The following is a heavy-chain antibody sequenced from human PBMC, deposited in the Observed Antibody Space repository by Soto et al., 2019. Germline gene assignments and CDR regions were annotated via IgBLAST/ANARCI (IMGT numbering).Heavy chain of an antibody. Sequence: SETLSLTCTVSCGSISSYYWSWIRQPAGKGLEWIGRIYTSGSTSYNPSLKSRVTMSVDTSKNQFSLKLSSVTAADTAVYYCAATAMVKRGFDYWGQGTLVTVSS. D-gene: IGHD5-18*01. CDR2: IYTSGST. CDR3: AATAMVKRGFDY. CDR1: CGSISSYY. V-gene: IGHV4-4*07. J-gene: IGHJ4*02.